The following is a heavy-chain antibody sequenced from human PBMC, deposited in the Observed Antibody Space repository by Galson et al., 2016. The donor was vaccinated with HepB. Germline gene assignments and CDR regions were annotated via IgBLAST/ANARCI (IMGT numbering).Heavy chain of an antibody. CDR3: ARAGASVTRYSDY. CDR2: IGSHNDNT. J-gene: IGHJ4*02. CDR1: GYNFDIYG. V-gene: IGHV1-18*01. D-gene: IGHD4-17*01. Sequence: SVKVSCKASGYNFDIYGITWVRQAPGQGLEWMGWIGSHNDNTNYAQNFQGRVTMTTDTSTDPDYMELRSLTSDDTAVYYCARAGASVTRYSDYWGQGTLVTVSS.